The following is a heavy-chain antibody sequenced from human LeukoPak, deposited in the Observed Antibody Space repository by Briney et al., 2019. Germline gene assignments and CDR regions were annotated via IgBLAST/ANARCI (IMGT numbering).Heavy chain of an antibody. D-gene: IGHD3-22*01. CDR3: TKPSNSYYYDISGYYFDS. V-gene: IGHV3-9*03. CDR1: GFTFDDYA. J-gene: IGHJ4*02. Sequence: GGSLRLSCVGSGFTFDDYAMHWVRQAPGKGLEWVSGINWNSGSTGYADSVKGRFTISRDNAKNSLYLQMNSLKTEGMALYYCTKPSNSYYYDISGYYFDSWGQGTLVTVSS. CDR2: INWNSGST.